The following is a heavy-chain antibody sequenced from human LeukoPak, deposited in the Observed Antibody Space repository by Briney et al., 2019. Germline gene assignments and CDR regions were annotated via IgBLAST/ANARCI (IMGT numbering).Heavy chain of an antibody. CDR2: ISSNGGST. J-gene: IGHJ6*03. CDR3: ARDFDLSSGWYLPNYYYYYMDV. V-gene: IGHV3-64*01. D-gene: IGHD6-19*01. CDR1: GFTFSSYA. Sequence: GGSLRLSCAASGFTFSSYAMHWVRQAPGKGLEYVSAISSNGGSTYYANSVKGRFTISRDNAKNSLYLQMNSLRAEDTAVYYCARDFDLSSGWYLPNYYYYYMDVWGKGTTVTVSS.